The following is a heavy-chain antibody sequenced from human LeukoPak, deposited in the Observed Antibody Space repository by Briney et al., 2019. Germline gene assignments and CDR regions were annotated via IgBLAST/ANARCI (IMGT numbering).Heavy chain of an antibody. D-gene: IGHD6-13*01. CDR1: GFTFSSYG. V-gene: IGHV3-30*03. J-gene: IGHJ6*02. CDR2: ISYDGSNK. CDR3: AQQLKGQNYYFAMDV. Sequence: PGGSLRLSCAASGFTFSSYGMHWVRQAPGKGLEWVAVISYDGSNKYYADSVKGRFAISRDNSKNTLYLQMNSLRAEDTAVYYCAQQLKGQNYYFAMDVWGQGTTVTVSS.